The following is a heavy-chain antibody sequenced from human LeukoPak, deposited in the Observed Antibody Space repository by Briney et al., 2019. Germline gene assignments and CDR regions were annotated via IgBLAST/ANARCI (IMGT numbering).Heavy chain of an antibody. CDR2: ISKDGSDK. CDR1: GFTFSDYA. J-gene: IGHJ4*02. Sequence: GGSLRLSCAASGFTFSDYAMHWVRQAPGKGLEWVAVISKDGSDKYYPGSVRGRFTISRDNSKNTIYLQMDSPRAEDTAIYYCARDYWWNYDYWGQGTLVTVSS. D-gene: IGHD1-7*01. CDR3: ARDYWWNYDY. V-gene: IGHV3-30-3*01.